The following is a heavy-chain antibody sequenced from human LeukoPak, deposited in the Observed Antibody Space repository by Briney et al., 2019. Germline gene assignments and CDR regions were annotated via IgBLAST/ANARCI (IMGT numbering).Heavy chain of an antibody. CDR1: RGSISSSSYY. Sequence: SETLSLTCTVSRGSISSSSYYWGWIRQPPGKGLEWIGSIFYSGSTYYNPSLKSRVTVSVDTSKNQFSLKLSSVTAADTAVYYCARLPRIGYSYGYVGGYFDYWGQGTLVTVSS. CDR3: ARLPRIGYSYGYVGGYFDY. D-gene: IGHD5-18*01. V-gene: IGHV4-39*01. J-gene: IGHJ4*02. CDR2: IFYSGST.